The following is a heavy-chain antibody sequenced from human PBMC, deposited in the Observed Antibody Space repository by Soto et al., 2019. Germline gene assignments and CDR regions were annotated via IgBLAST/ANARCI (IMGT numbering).Heavy chain of an antibody. J-gene: IGHJ4*02. CDR3: ARDCIAARLFDC. V-gene: IGHV4-61*01. D-gene: IGHD6-6*01. Sequence: SETLSLPCSVSGGSVSSGSYYWRWIRQPPGKGLEWIGDLYNSGSCNYILSLKSRVTISVDTSKDQFSMKLSSVTAADTAVYYCARDCIAARLFDCWGQRTLVAVSS. CDR1: GGSVSSGSYY. CDR2: LYNSGSC.